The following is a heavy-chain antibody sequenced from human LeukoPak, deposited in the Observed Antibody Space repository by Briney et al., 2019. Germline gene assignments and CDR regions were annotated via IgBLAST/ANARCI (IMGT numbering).Heavy chain of an antibody. V-gene: IGHV1-2*06. Sequence: ASVKVSCKASEYTFTGYYMHWVRQAPGQGLEWMGRINPNSGGTNYAQKFQGRVTRTRDTSISTAYMELSGLRSDDTAVYYCARADWGSGIYYFDYWGQGTLVTVSS. D-gene: IGHD7-27*01. CDR1: EYTFTGYY. J-gene: IGHJ4*02. CDR3: ARADWGSGIYYFDY. CDR2: INPNSGGT.